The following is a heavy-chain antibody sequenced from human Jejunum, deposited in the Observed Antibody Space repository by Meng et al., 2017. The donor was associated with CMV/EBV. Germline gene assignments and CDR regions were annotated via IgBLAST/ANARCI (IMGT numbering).Heavy chain of an antibody. D-gene: IGHD3-3*01. J-gene: IGHJ4*02. Sequence: YGFHWVRPAPGKGLEWVAFIRFDGTNKFFIDSVTGRFSLSRDNSKNSVYLQMNSLGPDDTAVYYCAKDSYGERKFWSGYYADHWGQGTMVTVSS. CDR2: IRFDGTNK. V-gene: IGHV3-30*02. CDR1: YG. CDR3: AKDSYGERKFWSGYYADH.